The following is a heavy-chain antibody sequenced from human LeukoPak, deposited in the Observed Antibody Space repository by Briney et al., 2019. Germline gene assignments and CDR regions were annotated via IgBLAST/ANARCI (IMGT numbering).Heavy chain of an antibody. CDR1: GFTFSKYA. D-gene: IGHD5-18*01. CDR3: ARERTAMVTGFDY. CDR2: ISVSGGST. V-gene: IGHV3-23*01. Sequence: PGGSLRLSCAASGFTFSKYAMTWVRQAPGKGLEWVSGISVSGGSTNYADSVKGRFTISRDNSKNTLYLQMNSLRAEDTAVYYCARERTAMVTGFDYWGQGTLVTVSS. J-gene: IGHJ4*02.